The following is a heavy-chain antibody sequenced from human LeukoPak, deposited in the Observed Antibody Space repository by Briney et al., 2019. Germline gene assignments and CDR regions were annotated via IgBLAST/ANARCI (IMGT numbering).Heavy chain of an antibody. CDR2: IYHSGST. CDR1: GGSISSGGYY. CDR3: AREWGDCSSTSCSAHYYYYMDV. V-gene: IGHV4-30-2*01. J-gene: IGHJ6*03. D-gene: IGHD2-2*01. Sequence: ASQTLSLTFTVSGGSISSGGYYWSWIRQPPGKGLEWIGYIYHSGSTYHNPSLKSRVTISVDRSKNQFSLKLSSVTAADTAVYYCAREWGDCSSTSCSAHYYYYMDVWGKGTTVTVSS.